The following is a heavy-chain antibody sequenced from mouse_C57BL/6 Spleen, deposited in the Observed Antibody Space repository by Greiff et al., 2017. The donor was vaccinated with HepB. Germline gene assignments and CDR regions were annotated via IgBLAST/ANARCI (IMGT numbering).Heavy chain of an antibody. CDR2: IDPSDSYT. CDR1: GYTFTSYW. CDR3: ARRDYYGSSTYAMDY. J-gene: IGHJ4*01. D-gene: IGHD1-1*01. V-gene: IGHV1-59*01. Sequence: QVQLKQPGAELVRPGTSVKLSCKASGYTFTSYWMHWVKQRPGQGLEWIGVIDPSDSYTNYNQKFKGKATLTVDTSSSTAYMQLSSLTSEDSAVYYCARRDYYGSSTYAMDYWGQGTSVTVSS.